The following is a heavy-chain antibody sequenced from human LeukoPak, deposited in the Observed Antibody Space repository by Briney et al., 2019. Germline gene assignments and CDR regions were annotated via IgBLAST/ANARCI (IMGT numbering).Heavy chain of an antibody. Sequence: GGSLRLSCAASGFTFSSYAMSWVRQAPGKGLEWVSAISGSGGSTYYADSVKGRLTISRDNSKNTLYLQMNSLRAEDTAVYYCAKVQVDFWSGYSPYFDYWGRGTLVTVSS. J-gene: IGHJ4*02. CDR1: GFTFSSYA. CDR2: ISGSGGST. V-gene: IGHV3-23*01. D-gene: IGHD3-3*01. CDR3: AKVQVDFWSGYSPYFDY.